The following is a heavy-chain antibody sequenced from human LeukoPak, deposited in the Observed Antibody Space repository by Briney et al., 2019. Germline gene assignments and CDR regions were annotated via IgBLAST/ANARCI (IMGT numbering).Heavy chain of an antibody. J-gene: IGHJ4*02. CDR3: ARAGGMDDH. CDR1: GGSISSGDYF. V-gene: IGHV4-30-4*01. D-gene: IGHD1-14*01. Sequence: SETLSLTCTVSGGSISSGDYFWSWTRQPPGKGLEWIGYIYYSGSTYYNPSLKSRVTISVDTSKNQFSLKLSSVTAADTAVYYCARAGGMDDHWGQGTLVTVSS. CDR2: IYYSGST.